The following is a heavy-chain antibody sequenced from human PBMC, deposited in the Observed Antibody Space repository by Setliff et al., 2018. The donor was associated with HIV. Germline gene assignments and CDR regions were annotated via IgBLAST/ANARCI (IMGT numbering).Heavy chain of an antibody. D-gene: IGHD6-13*01. CDR2: IIPIFRTS. Sequence: GASVKVSCKASGGTFSSYAISWVRQAPGQGLEWMGGIIPIFRTSNYAQRFQGRVTITADDSTSTAYMELSSLRSEDTAVYYCAREGTTDIAAAGASFDYWGQGTLVTVSS. V-gene: IGHV1-69*13. CDR1: GGTFSSYA. J-gene: IGHJ4*02. CDR3: AREGTTDIAAAGASFDY.